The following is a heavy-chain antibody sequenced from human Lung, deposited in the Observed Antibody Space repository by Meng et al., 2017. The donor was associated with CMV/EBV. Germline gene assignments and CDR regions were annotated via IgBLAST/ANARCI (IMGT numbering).Heavy chain of an antibody. D-gene: IGHD3-16*01. CDR3: ASVFGVFDY. J-gene: IGHJ4*02. CDR2: ISTSSSIM. Sequence: GEXXKISCAASGFTFSSYNMNWVRQAPGKGLEWVSYISTSSSIMYYADSVKGRFTISRDNAKNSLYLQMNSLRAEDTAVYYCASVFGVFDYWGRGAVVTVSS. CDR1: GFTFSSYN. V-gene: IGHV3-48*04.